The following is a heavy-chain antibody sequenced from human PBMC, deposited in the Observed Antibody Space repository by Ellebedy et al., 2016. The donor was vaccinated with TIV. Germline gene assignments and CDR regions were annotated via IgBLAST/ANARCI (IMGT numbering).Heavy chain of an antibody. Sequence: PGGSLRLSCAPSGFIFSHYHMHCVRQATGKGLAWVALIWSDGSEEYYAASVKGRFTLSRDNSKNTLYLQMNSLTAKDTAVYYCAREVLGGQGAMDVWGQGTTVTVSS. CDR2: IWSDGSEE. J-gene: IGHJ6*02. V-gene: IGHV3-33*01. CDR1: GFIFSHYH. CDR3: AREVLGGQGAMDV. D-gene: IGHD3-10*01.